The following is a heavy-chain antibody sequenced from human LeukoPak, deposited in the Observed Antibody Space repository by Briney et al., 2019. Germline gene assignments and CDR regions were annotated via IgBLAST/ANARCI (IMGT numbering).Heavy chain of an antibody. J-gene: IGHJ4*02. V-gene: IGHV4-38-2*02. Sequence: NPSETLSLTCTVSGYSITTGYYWGWIRQSPGKGLEWIGSIYHSGSTYYNPSLKSRVTISVDTSKNQFSLKLSSVSAADTAVFYCARTLDYYGSGIYSFDYWGQGTLVTVSS. CDR3: ARTLDYYGSGIYSFDY. CDR1: GYSITTGYY. D-gene: IGHD3-10*01. CDR2: IYHSGST.